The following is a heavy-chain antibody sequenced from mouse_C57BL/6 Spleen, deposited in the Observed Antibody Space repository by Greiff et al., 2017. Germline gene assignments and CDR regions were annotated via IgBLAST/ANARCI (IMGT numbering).Heavy chain of an antibody. Sequence: VQLQPPGAELVRPGTSVKLSCKASGYTFTSYWMHWVKQRPGQGLEWIGVIDPSDSYPNYNQKFKGKATLTVDTSSSTAYMQLSSLTSEDSAVYYCARAEGLLGRRYFDYWGQGTTLTVSS. J-gene: IGHJ2*01. CDR1: GYTFTSYW. V-gene: IGHV1-59*01. D-gene: IGHD4-1*01. CDR3: ARAEGLLGRRYFDY. CDR2: IDPSDSYP.